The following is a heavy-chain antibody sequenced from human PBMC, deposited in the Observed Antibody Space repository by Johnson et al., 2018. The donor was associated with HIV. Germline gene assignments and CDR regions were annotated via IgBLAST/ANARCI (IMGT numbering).Heavy chain of an antibody. CDR3: IKETGANSAFDI. J-gene: IGHJ3*02. CDR1: GFTFSDYY. Sequence: QVQLVESGGGMVKPGGSLRLSCAASGFTFSDYYMSWIRQAPGKGLEWVSYISSSGSTIYYADSVKGRFTISRDNAKNSLYLQMNSLRAEDTALYYCIKETGANSAFDIWGQGTTVTVSS. CDR2: ISSSGSTI. D-gene: IGHD1-7*01. V-gene: IGHV3-11*01.